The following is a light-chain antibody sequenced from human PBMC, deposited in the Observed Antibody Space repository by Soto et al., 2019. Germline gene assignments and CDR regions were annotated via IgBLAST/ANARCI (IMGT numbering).Light chain of an antibody. Sequence: EVVMTQSPATVSVSQGEGVTLSCRASQTISNDLAWYQQKPGQAPRLLIYGASTRATGVPARFRGGGSGTEFTLTISSLQSEDFAFYYCQQNNKWPPVTFGGGTKVDIK. V-gene: IGKV3-15*01. CDR1: QTISND. CDR3: QQNNKWPPVT. CDR2: GAS. J-gene: IGKJ4*01.